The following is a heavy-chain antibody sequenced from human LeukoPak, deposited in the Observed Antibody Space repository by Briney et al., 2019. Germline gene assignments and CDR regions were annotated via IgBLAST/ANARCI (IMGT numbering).Heavy chain of an antibody. Sequence: SETLSLTCTVSGGSISSYYWSWIRQPPGKGLEWIGYIYYSGSTNYNPSLKSRVTISVDTSKNQFSLKLSSVTAADTAVYYCARAGDYCSSTSCYRSSYYFDYWGQGTLVTVSS. V-gene: IGHV4-59*01. J-gene: IGHJ4*02. CDR1: GGSISSYY. CDR3: ARAGDYCSSTSCYRSSYYFDY. CDR2: IYYSGST. D-gene: IGHD2-2*01.